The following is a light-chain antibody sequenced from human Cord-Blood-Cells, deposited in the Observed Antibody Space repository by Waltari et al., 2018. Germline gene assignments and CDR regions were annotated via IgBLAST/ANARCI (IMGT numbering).Light chain of an antibody. Sequence: QSALTQPASVSGSPGQSITISCTGTSSDVGGYNYVSWYQQHPGKAPKLMIYEASNRRSGVSNRLSGSKSGNTASLTISGLQAEDEADYYCSSYTSSSTRVFGTGTKVTVL. J-gene: IGLJ1*01. CDR3: SSYTSSSTRV. V-gene: IGLV2-14*01. CDR2: EAS. CDR1: SSDVGGYNY.